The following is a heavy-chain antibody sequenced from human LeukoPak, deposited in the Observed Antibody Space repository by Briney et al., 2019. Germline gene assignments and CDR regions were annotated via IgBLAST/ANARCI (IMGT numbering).Heavy chain of an antibody. J-gene: IGHJ4*02. D-gene: IGHD4-23*01. CDR2: ISSSSSYI. Sequence: PGGSLRLSCAASGFTFSSYSMNWVRQAPGKGLEWVSSISSSSSYIYYADSVKGRFTISRDNAKNSLYLQMNSLRAEDTAMYYCARAPHPTVAAPFDYWGQGTLVTVSS. CDR1: GFTFSSYS. V-gene: IGHV3-21*01. CDR3: ARAPHPTVAAPFDY.